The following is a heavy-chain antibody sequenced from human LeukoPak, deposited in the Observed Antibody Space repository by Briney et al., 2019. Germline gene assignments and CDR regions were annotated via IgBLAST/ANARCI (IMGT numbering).Heavy chain of an antibody. J-gene: IGHJ6*02. CDR3: AKDNRSSWSDSKYYYYGMDV. V-gene: IGHV3-7*03. Sequence: GGSLRLSCAASGFTFSSYWMSWVRQAPGKGLEWVANIKADGSEKDYVDSVKGRFTISRDNARNSLYLQMNSLRAEDTALYYCAKDNRSSWSDSKYYYYGMDVWGQGTTVTVSS. D-gene: IGHD6-13*01. CDR2: IKADGSEK. CDR1: GFTFSSYW.